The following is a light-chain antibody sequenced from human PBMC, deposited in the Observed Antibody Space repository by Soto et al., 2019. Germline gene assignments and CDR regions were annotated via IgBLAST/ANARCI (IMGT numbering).Light chain of an antibody. J-gene: IGKJ5*01. Sequence: AVTQSPPTLSLSPGERATLSCSTSLSVSNYLAWYQQKPGQAPRLLIYDASNRASGIPARFTGSGSGTDFNLTTSTLEPEDFAVYYCQQRQYWPPITFGQGTRLEIK. CDR2: DAS. CDR1: LSVSNY. CDR3: QQRQYWPPIT. V-gene: IGKV3-11*01.